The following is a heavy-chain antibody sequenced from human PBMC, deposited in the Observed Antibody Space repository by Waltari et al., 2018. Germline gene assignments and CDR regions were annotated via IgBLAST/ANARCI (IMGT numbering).Heavy chain of an antibody. CDR1: GGSISGSSHD. CDR3: ARRGDCGNDCYTFDY. V-gene: IGHV4-39*01. J-gene: IGHJ4*02. CDR2: IYYSGTT. D-gene: IGHD2-21*01. Sequence: QLQLQESGPGLVKPSETLSLTCTVSGGSISGSSHDWGWSRQPPGKGLEWFGNIYYSGTTYYNPSLKSRVIISVDTSKNQFSLKLSSVTAADTAVYYCARRGDCGNDCYTFDYWGQGTLVTVSS.